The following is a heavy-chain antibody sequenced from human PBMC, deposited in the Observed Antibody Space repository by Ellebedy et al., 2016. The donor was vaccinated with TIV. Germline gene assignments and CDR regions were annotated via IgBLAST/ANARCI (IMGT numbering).Heavy chain of an antibody. Sequence: SETLSLXXAAYGASFSAYYWTWIRQPPTKGLEWIGETDHSGSTKINTSLKSRVTISLDTSQNQLSLKLSSVTAADTAMYYCAAWKLQQPKVVYWGQGTLVTVSS. CDR1: GASFSAYY. V-gene: IGHV4-34*01. CDR3: AAWKLQQPKVVY. D-gene: IGHD6-13*01. CDR2: TDHSGST. J-gene: IGHJ4*02.